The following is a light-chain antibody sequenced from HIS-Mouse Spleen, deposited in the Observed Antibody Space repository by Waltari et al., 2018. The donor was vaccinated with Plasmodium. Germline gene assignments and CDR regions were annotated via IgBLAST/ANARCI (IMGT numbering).Light chain of an antibody. CDR1: ISDVGGYTY. V-gene: IGLV2-11*01. CDR3: CSYAGSSTFEGV. Sequence: QSALTQPRPVSGSPGQAVPIPCPGTISDVGGYTYVSWYHQHPGKAPKLMIYDVSKRPSGVSNRFSGSKSGNTASLTISGLQAEDEADYYCCSYAGSSTFEGVFGGGTKLTVL. CDR2: DVS. J-gene: IGLJ2*01.